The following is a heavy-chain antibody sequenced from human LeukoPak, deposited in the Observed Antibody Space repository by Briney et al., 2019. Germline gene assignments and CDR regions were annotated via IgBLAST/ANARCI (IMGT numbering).Heavy chain of an antibody. Sequence: PGGSLRLSCAASGFIFSTYYMNWVRQAPGKGLEWVANIKRDGSEKDYVDSVKGRFTISRDNAKNSLFLQMSSLRPDDTAVYYCAKGEYHQDGIGENRFDNWGQGALVTVSS. V-gene: IGHV3-7*01. CDR1: GFIFSTYY. CDR3: AKGEYHQDGIGENRFDN. J-gene: IGHJ4*02. D-gene: IGHD5-24*01. CDR2: IKRDGSEK.